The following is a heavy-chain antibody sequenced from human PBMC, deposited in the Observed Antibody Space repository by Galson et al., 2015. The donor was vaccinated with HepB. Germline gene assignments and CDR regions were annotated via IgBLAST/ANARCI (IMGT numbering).Heavy chain of an antibody. D-gene: IGHD1-1*01. V-gene: IGHV1-24*01. J-gene: IGHJ5*02. CDR1: GYTVTEFS. Sequence: SVKVSCKVSGYTVTEFSIHWVRQALGKGLEWMGGFDPEDGERIIAQNFQDRVSMTEDTSTDTASMELSSLRSEDTAVYYCVTGYFTRGTTQPPNWFDPWGQGTLVTVSS. CDR3: VTGYFTRGTTQPPNWFDP. CDR2: FDPEDGER.